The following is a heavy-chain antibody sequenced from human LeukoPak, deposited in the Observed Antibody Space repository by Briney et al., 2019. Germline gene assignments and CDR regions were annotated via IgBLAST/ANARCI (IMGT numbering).Heavy chain of an antibody. CDR3: ARDEARYSSGYYPNWFDP. D-gene: IGHD3-22*01. J-gene: IGHJ5*02. V-gene: IGHV1-18*01. Sequence: GASVKVSCKASGYTFTSYGISWVRQAPGQGLEWMGWISGYNGYTHYAHNLQGRVTMTTDTSTSTAYMALRSLRSDVTAVYYCARDEARYSSGYYPNWFDPWGQGTLVTVSS. CDR2: ISGYNGYT. CDR1: GYTFTSYG.